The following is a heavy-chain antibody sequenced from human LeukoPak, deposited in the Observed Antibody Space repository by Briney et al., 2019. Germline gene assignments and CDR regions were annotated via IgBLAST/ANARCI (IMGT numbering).Heavy chain of an antibody. J-gene: IGHJ5*02. CDR3: WRADRLHGGPYLIGP. V-gene: IGHV1-2*02. Sequence: ASVKDSCKPSGYSITDYYMHGVRQAPGQGLEGRGWINPNSGGASSEPKFQRRVTMTRDTSISTVYMEVSWLTADSTAMCYCWRADRLHGGPYLIGPWGQGTLVTVSS. D-gene: IGHD2-21*01. CDR2: INPNSGGA. CDR1: GYSITDYY.